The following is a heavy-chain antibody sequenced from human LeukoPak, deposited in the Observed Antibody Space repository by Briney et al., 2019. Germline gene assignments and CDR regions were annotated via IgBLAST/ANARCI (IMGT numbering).Heavy chain of an antibody. D-gene: IGHD3-10*01. CDR2: ISGSGGST. CDR3: AKGQVRGVPECYGMDV. J-gene: IGHJ6*04. V-gene: IGHV3-23*01. Sequence: SGGSLRLSCAASGFTFSSYAMSWVRQAPGKGLEWVSAISGSGGSTYYADSVKGRFTISRDNSKNTLYLQMNSLRAEDTAVYYCAKGQVRGVPECYGMDVWGKGTTVTVSS. CDR1: GFTFSSYA.